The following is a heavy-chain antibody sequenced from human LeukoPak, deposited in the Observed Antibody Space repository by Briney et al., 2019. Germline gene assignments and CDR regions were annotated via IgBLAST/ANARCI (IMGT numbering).Heavy chain of an antibody. CDR2: ISYDGSNK. CDR3: GSLYGRDY. Sequence: GGSLRLSCAASGFTFSSYGMHWVRQAPGKGLEWVAVISYDGSNKYYADSVKGRFTTSRDNSKNTLYLQMNSLRAEDTAVYYCGSLYGRDYWGQGTLVTVSS. CDR1: GFTFSSYG. J-gene: IGHJ4*02. V-gene: IGHV3-30*03. D-gene: IGHD5/OR15-5a*01.